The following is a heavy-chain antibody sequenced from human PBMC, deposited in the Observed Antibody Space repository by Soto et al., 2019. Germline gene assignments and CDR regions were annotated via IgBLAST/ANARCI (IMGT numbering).Heavy chain of an antibody. V-gene: IGHV3-30*18. CDR2: ISYDGSNK. J-gene: IGHJ4*02. D-gene: IGHD6-19*01. Sequence: PGGSLRLSCAASAFTFSSYGMHWVRQAPGKGLEWVALISYDGSNKYYADSVKGRFTISGDTSKNTLYLQMNSLRAEDTAVYYCAKARIAVADFFDYWGQGTPVTVSS. CDR3: AKARIAVADFFDY. CDR1: AFTFSSYG.